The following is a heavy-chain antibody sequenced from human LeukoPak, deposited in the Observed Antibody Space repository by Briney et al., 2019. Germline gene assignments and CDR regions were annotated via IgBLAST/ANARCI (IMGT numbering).Heavy chain of an antibody. CDR2: LRYDGSNK. D-gene: IGHD3-3*02. Sequence: GGSLRLSCAASGYTFSTYGMHWVRQAPGKGLEWVSFLRYDGSNKYYADSVKGRFTISRDNSKNTLYLQMNSLRAEDTAVYYCGVPLTQSIVGACDLWGQGTLVTVST. CDR3: GVPLTQSIVGACDL. J-gene: IGHJ5*02. V-gene: IGHV3-30*02. CDR1: GYTFSTYG.